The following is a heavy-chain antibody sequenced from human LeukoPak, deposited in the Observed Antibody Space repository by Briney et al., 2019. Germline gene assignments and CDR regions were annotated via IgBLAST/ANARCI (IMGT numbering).Heavy chain of an antibody. CDR1: GGSVSSGSYY. J-gene: IGHJ4*02. D-gene: IGHD2-8*01. Sequence: SETLSLTCTVSGGSVSSGSYYWSWIRQPPGKGLEWIGYIYYSGSTNYNPSLKSRVTISIDTSKNQFSLKLTSVTAADTAVYYCARVPQFNGLFDYWGQGTLVTVSS. CDR3: ARVPQFNGLFDY. CDR2: IYYSGST. V-gene: IGHV4-61*01.